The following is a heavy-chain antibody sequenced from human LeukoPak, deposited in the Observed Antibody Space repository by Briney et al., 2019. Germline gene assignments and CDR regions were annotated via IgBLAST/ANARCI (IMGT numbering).Heavy chain of an antibody. CDR1: GASISSYY. J-gene: IGHJ4*02. Sequence: SETLSLTCTVSGASISSYYWSWIRQPPGKGLEWIGYISYSGSTNYNPSLKSRDTITADTSKNQVSLTLSSVTAADTAVYYCARHPELYFFDYWGQGTLVTVSS. CDR3: ARHPELYFFDY. D-gene: IGHD3-10*01. CDR2: ISYSGST. V-gene: IGHV4-59*08.